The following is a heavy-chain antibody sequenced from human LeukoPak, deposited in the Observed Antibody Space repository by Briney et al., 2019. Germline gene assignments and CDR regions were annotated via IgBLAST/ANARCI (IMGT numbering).Heavy chain of an antibody. CDR1: GGSISSSSYY. J-gene: IGHJ4*02. Sequence: SETLSLTCTVSGGSISSSSYYWGWIRQPPGKGLEWIGRIYTSGSTDYNPSLKSRVTISVDTSKNQFSLKLSSVTAADTAVYYCARGGYSSGWYVLGEFDYWGQGTLVTVSS. D-gene: IGHD6-19*01. V-gene: IGHV4-39*07. CDR3: ARGGYSSGWYVLGEFDY. CDR2: IYTSGST.